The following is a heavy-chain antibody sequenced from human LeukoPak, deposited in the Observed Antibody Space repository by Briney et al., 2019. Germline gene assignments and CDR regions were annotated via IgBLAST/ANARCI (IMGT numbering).Heavy chain of an antibody. Sequence: ASVKVSCKASGYTFTGYYIHWVRQAPGQGLEWMGWINPNSGVTDYAQNFQGRVTMTRDTSISTAYVELSRLRSGDTAVYYCARGRGEGYTYGRYYFDYWGQGTLVTVSS. J-gene: IGHJ4*02. CDR1: GYTFTGYY. V-gene: IGHV1-2*02. D-gene: IGHD5-18*01. CDR2: INPNSGVT. CDR3: ARGRGEGYTYGRYYFDY.